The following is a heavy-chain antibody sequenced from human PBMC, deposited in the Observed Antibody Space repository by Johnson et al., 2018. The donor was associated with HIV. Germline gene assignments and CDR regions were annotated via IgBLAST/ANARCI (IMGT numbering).Heavy chain of an antibody. Sequence: VQLVESGGDLVQPGGSLRLSCAASGFTFSSYWMSWVRQAPGKGLEWVANINQGESERNYVDALRGRVTISRDNSKNTLWLQMNSLRAEDTAVYYCARDRSGNDAFDIWGQGTMVTVSS. CDR1: GFTFSSYW. CDR3: ARDRSGNDAFDI. J-gene: IGHJ3*02. CDR2: INQGESER. D-gene: IGHD1-26*01. V-gene: IGHV3-7*01.